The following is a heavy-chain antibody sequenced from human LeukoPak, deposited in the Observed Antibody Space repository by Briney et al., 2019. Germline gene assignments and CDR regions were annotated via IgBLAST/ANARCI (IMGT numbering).Heavy chain of an antibody. D-gene: IGHD6-19*01. Sequence: ASVKVSCKTSGFTFTGYYIHWVRQAAGQRPEWMGWINPSSGGTDYAQKFQGRVTMTRDTSINTAYMELRSLKSDDTAVYYCARGTPGIAVLGGAFDIWGQGTMVTVSS. J-gene: IGHJ3*02. CDR1: GFTFTGYY. CDR2: INPSSGGT. V-gene: IGHV1-2*02. CDR3: ARGTPGIAVLGGAFDI.